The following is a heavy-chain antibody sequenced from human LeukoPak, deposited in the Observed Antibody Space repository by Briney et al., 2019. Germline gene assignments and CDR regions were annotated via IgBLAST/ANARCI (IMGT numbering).Heavy chain of an antibody. CDR2: ISSNSTII. CDR1: GFTFSNCS. V-gene: IGHV3-48*04. CDR3: ARDRPGYSSRLYDAFDI. Sequence: PGGSLRLSCAASGFTFSNCSMNWVRQAPGKGLEWLSYISSNSTIIYYADSVKGRFTISRDNAKNSLYLQMNGLRAEDTAVYYCARDRPGYSSRLYDAFDIWGQGTMVTVSS. D-gene: IGHD6-13*01. J-gene: IGHJ3*02.